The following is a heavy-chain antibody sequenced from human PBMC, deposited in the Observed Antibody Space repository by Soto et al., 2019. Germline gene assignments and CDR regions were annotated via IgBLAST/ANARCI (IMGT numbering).Heavy chain of an antibody. J-gene: IGHJ6*03. Sequence: SETLSLTCAVYGGSFSGYHWSWIRQPPGKGLEWIGEINHSGSTNYNPSLKSRVTISVDTSKNQFSLKLSSVTAADTAVYYCARWGTYYDFWSGYSHYYYMDVWGKGTTVTVSS. CDR2: INHSGST. CDR3: ARWGTYYDFWSGYSHYYYMDV. CDR1: GGSFSGYH. V-gene: IGHV4-34*01. D-gene: IGHD3-3*01.